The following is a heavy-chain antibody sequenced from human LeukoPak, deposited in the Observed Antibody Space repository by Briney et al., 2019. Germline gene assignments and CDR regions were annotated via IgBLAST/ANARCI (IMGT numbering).Heavy chain of an antibody. D-gene: IGHD6-19*01. CDR3: ATDLGRGSGWSHFEADY. CDR2: INPSGGST. Sequence: PWASVKVSCKASGYTFTSYYMHWVRQAPGQGLEWMGIINPSGGSTSYAQKFQGRVTMTEDTSTDTAYMELSSLRSEDTAVYYCATDLGRGSGWSHFEADYWGQGTLVTVSS. V-gene: IGHV1-46*01. J-gene: IGHJ4*02. CDR1: GYTFTSYY.